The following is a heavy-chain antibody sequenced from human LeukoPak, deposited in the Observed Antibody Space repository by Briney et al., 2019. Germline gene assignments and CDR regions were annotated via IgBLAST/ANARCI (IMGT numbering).Heavy chain of an antibody. J-gene: IGHJ5*02. CDR1: GFTFSIHG. CDR3: AKDCGWLHFCS. Sequence: GGSLRLSCAASGFTFSIHGMNWVRQAPGKGLEWVSGISPGADITYYAESVKGRFTISRDNSKNTLHLQVNTLRAEDTAIYYCAKDCGWLHFCSWGQGTLVTVSS. CDR2: ISPGADIT. D-gene: IGHD5-24*01. V-gene: IGHV3-23*01.